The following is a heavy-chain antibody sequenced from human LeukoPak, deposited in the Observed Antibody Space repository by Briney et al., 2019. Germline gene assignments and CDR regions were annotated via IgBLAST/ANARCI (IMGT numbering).Heavy chain of an antibody. CDR1: GGSISSYY. V-gene: IGHV4-59*06. J-gene: IGHJ4*02. CDR3: ASNYYDSSGIDH. Sequence: SETLSLTCTVSGGSISSYYWSWIRQPPGKGLEWIGYIYYSGSTYYNPSLKSRVTISVDTSKNQFSLKLSSVTAADTAVYYCASNYYDSSGIDHWGQGTLVTVSS. CDR2: IYYSGST. D-gene: IGHD3-22*01.